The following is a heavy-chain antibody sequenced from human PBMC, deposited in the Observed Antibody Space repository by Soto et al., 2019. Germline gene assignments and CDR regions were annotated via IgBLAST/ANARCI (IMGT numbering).Heavy chain of an antibody. D-gene: IGHD3-9*01. CDR1: GFTFSGSA. Sequence: GEALKISCAASGFTFSGSAMHWVRQASGKGLEWVGRIRSKANSYATAYAASVKGRFTISRDDSKNTAYLQMNSLKTEDTAVYYCTTYPLYYDILTGYSHLDYWGQGTLVTVSS. V-gene: IGHV3-73*01. CDR2: IRSKANSYAT. J-gene: IGHJ4*02. CDR3: TTYPLYYDILTGYSHLDY.